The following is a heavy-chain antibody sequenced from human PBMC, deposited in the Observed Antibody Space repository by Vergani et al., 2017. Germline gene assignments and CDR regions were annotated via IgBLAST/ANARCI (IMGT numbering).Heavy chain of an antibody. CDR1: FDSIRNLY. CDR3: ASDTHSGQRADR. J-gene: IGHJ5*02. Sequence: QVPLQESGPGLAKSSETLSLTCSVSFDSIRNLYCNWIRQPPGKGLEWIGSIHYSENTNYNPSLKTRVTISVDTSKNQFSLTLTSVTAADTAVYYCASDTHSGQRADRWGQGILVTVTS. V-gene: IGHV4-59*11. D-gene: IGHD6-19*01. CDR2: IHYSENT.